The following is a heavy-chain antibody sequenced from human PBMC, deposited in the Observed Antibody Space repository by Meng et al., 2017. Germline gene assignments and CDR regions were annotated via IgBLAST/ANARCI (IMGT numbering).Heavy chain of an antibody. CDR1: GYNFPDSY. J-gene: IGHJ4*02. CDR2: INPKSGDT. CDR3: ARDEDISAAGKLFGDY. V-gene: IGHV1-2*06. Sequence: QVRRVQSGAEGKKPGPSVKVPCKPSGYNFPDSYIPWVRRAPGQGLEWMGRINPKSGDTHYAQKFQARVTMTGDTSISTAYMELSGLRSDDTAMYYCARDEDISAAGKLFGDYWGQGTLVTVSS. D-gene: IGHD6-25*01.